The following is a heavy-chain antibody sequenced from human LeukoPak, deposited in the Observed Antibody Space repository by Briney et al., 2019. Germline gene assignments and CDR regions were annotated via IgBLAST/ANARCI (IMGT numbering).Heavy chain of an antibody. CDR1: GFTFSSYS. CDR3: ARIQSLGSSFSSFDH. V-gene: IGHV3-21*01. D-gene: IGHD6-13*01. Sequence: GGSLRLSCAASGFTFSSYSMNWVRQAPGKGLEWVSSISSSSSYIYYADSVKGRFTISRDNAKNSLYLQMNSLRADDTAVYYCARIQSLGSSFSSFDHWGQGTLVTVSS. CDR2: ISSSSSYI. J-gene: IGHJ4*02.